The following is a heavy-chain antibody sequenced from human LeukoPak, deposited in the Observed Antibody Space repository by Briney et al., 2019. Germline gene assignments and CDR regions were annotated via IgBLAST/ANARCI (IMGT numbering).Heavy chain of an antibody. D-gene: IGHD4-11*01. Sequence: PSETLSLTCAVSGGSINNHKWWSWIRQSPQKGLEWLGEIFYTGSPNYNPSFQSRITMSVDRSNNQFSLILTSVTVADTAVYYCARDGNSYYDYWGRGIMVTVTS. CDR3: ARDGNSYYDY. CDR1: GGSINNHKW. V-gene: IGHV4-4*02. J-gene: IGHJ4*02. CDR2: IFYTGSP.